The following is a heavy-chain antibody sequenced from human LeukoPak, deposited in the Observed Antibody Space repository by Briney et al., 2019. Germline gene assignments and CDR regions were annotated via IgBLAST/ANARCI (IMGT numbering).Heavy chain of an antibody. Sequence: GGSLRLSCAASGFTFSSYSMNWVRQAPGKGLEWVAAISGSGGGTDHADSVKGRFTISRDNSKNTLYLQMNSLRAEDTAVYYCAKGEQWLVLYFQHWGQGTLVTVSS. D-gene: IGHD6-19*01. J-gene: IGHJ1*01. CDR3: AKGEQWLVLYFQH. CDR1: GFTFSSYS. CDR2: ISGSGGGT. V-gene: IGHV3-23*01.